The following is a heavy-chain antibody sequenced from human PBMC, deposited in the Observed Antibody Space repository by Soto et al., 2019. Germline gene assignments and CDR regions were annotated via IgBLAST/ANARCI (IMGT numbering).Heavy chain of an antibody. D-gene: IGHD5-12*01. CDR2: IYPGDSDT. V-gene: IGHV5-51*01. CDR3: ARGVATARRYYYGMDV. Sequence: PGESLNISCKGSGYSFTNYWIGWVRQMPGKGLEWMGIIYPGDSDTKYSPSFQGQVTISADKSISTAYLQWSSLKASDTAMYYCARGVATARRYYYGMDVWGQGTTVTVSS. J-gene: IGHJ6*02. CDR1: GYSFTNYW.